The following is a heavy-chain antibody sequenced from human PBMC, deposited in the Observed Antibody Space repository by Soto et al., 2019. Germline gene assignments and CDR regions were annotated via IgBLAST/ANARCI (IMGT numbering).Heavy chain of an antibody. CDR1: GGSISSGGYY. Sequence: SETLSLTCTVSGGSISSGGYYWSWIRQHPGKGLEWIGYIYYSGSTYYNPSLKSRVTISVDTSKNQFSLKLSSVTAADTVLYYCARDFKRYSSPPCPLEYWGLGTLVTVSS. CDR2: IYYSGST. V-gene: IGHV4-31*03. CDR3: ARDFKRYSSPPCPLEY. D-gene: IGHD6-13*01. J-gene: IGHJ4*02.